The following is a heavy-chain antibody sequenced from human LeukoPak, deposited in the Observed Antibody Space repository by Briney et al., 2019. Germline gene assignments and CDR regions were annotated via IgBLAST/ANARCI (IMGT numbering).Heavy chain of an antibody. J-gene: IGHJ4*02. Sequence: ASVKVSCKASGGTFSSYAISWVRQAPGQGLEWMGGIIPIFGTANYAQKFQGRVTITADESTSTAYMELSSLRSEDTVVYYCARDWCGGDCSFDYWGQGTLVTVSS. D-gene: IGHD2-21*01. CDR1: GGTFSSYA. CDR3: ARDWCGGDCSFDY. V-gene: IGHV1-69*13. CDR2: IIPIFGTA.